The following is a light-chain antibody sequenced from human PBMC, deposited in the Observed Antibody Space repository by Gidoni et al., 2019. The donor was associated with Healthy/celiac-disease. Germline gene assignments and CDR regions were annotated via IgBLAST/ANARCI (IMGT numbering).Light chain of an antibody. CDR1: QSVSSSY. V-gene: IGKV3-20*01. J-gene: IGKJ5*01. Sequence: EIVLTQSPGTLSLSPGERATLSCRASQSVSSSYLAWYQQKPGQAPRLRIYGASSRATGIPDRFSGSVSGTDFTLTISRLEPEDFAVYYCQQYGSSPITFXQXTRLEIK. CDR3: QQYGSSPIT. CDR2: GAS.